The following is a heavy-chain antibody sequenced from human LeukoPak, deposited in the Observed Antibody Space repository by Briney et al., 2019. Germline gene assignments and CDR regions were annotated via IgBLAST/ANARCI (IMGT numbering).Heavy chain of an antibody. V-gene: IGHV1-18*01. CDR1: GYTFTSYG. CDR3: ARAPYYDILTGFGVFDY. CDR2: ISAYNGNT. J-gene: IGHJ4*02. Sequence: ASVKVSCKASGYTFTSYGISWLRQAPGQGLEWMGWISAYNGNTNYAQKLQGRVTMTTDTSTSTAYMEPRSLRSDDTAVYYCARAPYYDILTGFGVFDYWGQGTLVTVSS. D-gene: IGHD3-9*01.